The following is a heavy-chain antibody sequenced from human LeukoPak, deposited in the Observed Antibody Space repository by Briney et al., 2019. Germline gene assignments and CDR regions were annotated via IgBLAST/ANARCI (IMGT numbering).Heavy chain of an antibody. CDR2: ISGSGGGT. V-gene: IGHV3-23*01. Sequence: GGSLRLSCAASGFTFSSIAMSWVRHAPDKGLEGVSTISGSGGGTYYADSVKGRFTISRDDSKNTLYLQMNSLRADDTAVYYCAKDLGRYRNNFFDYWGQGNLVTVSS. J-gene: IGHJ4*02. CDR1: GFTFSSIA. CDR3: AKDLGRYRNNFFDY. D-gene: IGHD1-26*01.